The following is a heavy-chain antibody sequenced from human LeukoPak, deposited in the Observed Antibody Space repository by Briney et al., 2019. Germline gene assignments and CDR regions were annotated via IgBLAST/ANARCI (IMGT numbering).Heavy chain of an antibody. Sequence: PGGSLRLSCAASGFTVSSNYMSWVRQAPGKGLEWVSAISGSGGSTYYADSVKGRFTISRDNSKNTLYLQMNSLRAEDTAVYYCAKVTGYGYCSSTSCYRAHPDYWGQGTLVTVSS. D-gene: IGHD2-2*03. CDR2: ISGSGGST. V-gene: IGHV3-23*01. CDR1: GFTVSSNY. J-gene: IGHJ4*02. CDR3: AKVTGYGYCSSTSCYRAHPDY.